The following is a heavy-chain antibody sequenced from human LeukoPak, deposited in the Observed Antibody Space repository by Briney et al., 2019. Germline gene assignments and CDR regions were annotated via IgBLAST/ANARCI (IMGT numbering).Heavy chain of an antibody. CDR2: ISGSDTTT. CDR1: GFTFSRFG. D-gene: IGHD3-16*02. Sequence: GGSLRLSCAASGFTFSRFGMSWVRQAPEKGLEWVAAISGSDTTTYYADSVKGRFTISRDNSKNTLYLQMNSLRAEDTAVYYCASIMITFGGVIVKDYWGQGTLVTVSS. J-gene: IGHJ4*02. CDR3: ASIMITFGGVIVKDY. V-gene: IGHV3-23*01.